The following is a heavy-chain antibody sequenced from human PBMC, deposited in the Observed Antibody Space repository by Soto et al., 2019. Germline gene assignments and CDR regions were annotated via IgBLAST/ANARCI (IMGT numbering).Heavy chain of an antibody. J-gene: IGHJ6*02. CDR2: IWYDGSNK. Sequence: GGSLRLSCAASGFRFRIYGMEWVRPASGKGLEWGAVIWYDGSNKYYADSVKGRFTISRDNSKNTLYLQMNSLRAEDTGVYYCAKDWGFFGYCISTGCYQGGGGMDVWSQGTTVTV. CDR3: AKDWGFFGYCISTGCYQGGGGMDV. CDR1: GFRFRIYG. D-gene: IGHD2-2*01. V-gene: IGHV3-30*02.